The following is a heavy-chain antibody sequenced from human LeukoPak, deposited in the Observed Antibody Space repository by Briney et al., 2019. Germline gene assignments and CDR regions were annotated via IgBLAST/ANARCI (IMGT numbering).Heavy chain of an antibody. CDR2: IWYDGSNK. CDR3: ARGLGYSYGYGIDY. CDR1: GFIFSSYA. D-gene: IGHD5-18*01. V-gene: IGHV3-33*01. J-gene: IGHJ4*02. Sequence: GRSLRLSCAASGFIFSSYAMHWVRQAPGRGPEWVAIIWYDGSNKYYAESVEGRFTISRDNSKNTLYLQMNSLRAEDTAVYSCARGLGYSYGYGIDYWGQGTLVIAS.